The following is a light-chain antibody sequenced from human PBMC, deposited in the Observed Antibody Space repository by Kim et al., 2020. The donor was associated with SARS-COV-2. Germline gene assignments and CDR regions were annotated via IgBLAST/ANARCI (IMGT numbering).Light chain of an antibody. CDR3: QQSNNWPQT. Sequence: SPGERAPLSSRASQGVSYNVVWYQQKPGQAPRLLIFGASTRATGIPARFSGSGSGTEFTLTISSLQSEDFAIYYCQQSNNWPQTFGQGTKVDIK. CDR1: QGVSYN. V-gene: IGKV3-15*01. CDR2: GAS. J-gene: IGKJ1*01.